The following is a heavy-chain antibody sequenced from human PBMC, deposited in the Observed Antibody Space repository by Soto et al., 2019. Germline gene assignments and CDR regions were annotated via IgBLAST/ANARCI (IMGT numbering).Heavy chain of an antibody. CDR2: ISAFNGKT. CDR1: GYTFPNYG. J-gene: IGHJ4*02. CDR3: AREQGDNGYDLQIDH. Sequence: QVQLIQSGAEVKKPGASVKVSCKASGYTFPNYGINWVRQAPGQGLEWMGWISAFNGKTIYAQRFQGKFTMTTDTPATIAYMALRSLESDDTAVYYCAREQGDNGYDLQIDHWGQGTLVTVSS. V-gene: IGHV1-18*01. D-gene: IGHD5-12*01.